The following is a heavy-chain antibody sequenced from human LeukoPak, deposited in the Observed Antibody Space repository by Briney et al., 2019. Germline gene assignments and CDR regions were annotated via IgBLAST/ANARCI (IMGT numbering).Heavy chain of an antibody. CDR3: ARGDFSYWFDP. Sequence: SETLSLTCTVSGGSITTYYWSWIRQPPGKGLEWIGYIYYSRGTMYNPSLKSRVTISIDTSKSQLSLKVNSVTAADTAVYYCARGDFSYWFDPWGQGTLVTVSS. V-gene: IGHV4-59*01. CDR2: IYYSRGT. D-gene: IGHD3-3*01. J-gene: IGHJ5*02. CDR1: GGSITTYY.